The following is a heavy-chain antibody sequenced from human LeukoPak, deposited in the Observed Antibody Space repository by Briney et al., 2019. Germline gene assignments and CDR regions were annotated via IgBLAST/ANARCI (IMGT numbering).Heavy chain of an antibody. J-gene: IGHJ4*02. V-gene: IGHV3-30*01. CDR1: GFTFSSYA. Sequence: GGSLRLSCAASGFTFSSYAMHWVRQAPGKGLEWVAVISYDGSNKYYADSVKGRFTISRDNSKNTLYLQMNSLRAEDTAVYYCARDRVIGYWGQGTLVTVSS. D-gene: IGHD3-10*01. CDR3: ARDRVIGY. CDR2: ISYDGSNK.